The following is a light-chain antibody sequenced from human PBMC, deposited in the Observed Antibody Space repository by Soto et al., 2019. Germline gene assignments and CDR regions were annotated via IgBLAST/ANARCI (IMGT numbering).Light chain of an antibody. Sequence: DIQLTQSPSFLSASVGDRVTITCRASQGISSYLAWYQQKPGKAPKLLIYAASTLQSGVPSRFSGSGSGTEFTLTINSLQPEDFATYYCQQLNSYPQTFGQGTKLEIK. CDR3: QQLNSYPQT. J-gene: IGKJ2*01. CDR2: AAS. V-gene: IGKV1-9*01. CDR1: QGISSY.